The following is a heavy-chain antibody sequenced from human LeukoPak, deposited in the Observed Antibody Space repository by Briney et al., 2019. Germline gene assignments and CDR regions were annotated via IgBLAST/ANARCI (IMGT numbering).Heavy chain of an antibody. V-gene: IGHV1-69*04. J-gene: IGHJ4*02. CDR3: ARVSAAAGISGRPDY. Sequence: SVKVSCKASGGTFSSYAISWVRQAPGQGLEWMGRIIPILGIANYAQKFQGRVTITADKSTSTAYMELSSLRSEDTAVYYCARVSAAAGISGRPDYWGQGTLVTVSS. CDR2: IIPILGIA. D-gene: IGHD6-13*01. CDR1: GGTFSSYA.